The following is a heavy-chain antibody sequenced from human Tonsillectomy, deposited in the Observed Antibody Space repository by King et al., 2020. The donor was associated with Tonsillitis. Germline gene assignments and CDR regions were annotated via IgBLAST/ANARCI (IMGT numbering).Heavy chain of an antibody. CDR3: AKGMSWLQPDY. V-gene: IGHV3-23*04. Sequence: VQLVESGGGLVQPGGSLRLSCAASGFTFSSYAMSWVRQAPGRGLEWGSGISGSGDGTFYADSVKGRFTISRDNSMNTLYLQVNSLRAEDTALYYCAKGMSWLQPDYWGQGTQVTVSS. J-gene: IGHJ4*02. CDR1: GFTFSSYA. CDR2: ISGSGDGT. D-gene: IGHD5-24*01.